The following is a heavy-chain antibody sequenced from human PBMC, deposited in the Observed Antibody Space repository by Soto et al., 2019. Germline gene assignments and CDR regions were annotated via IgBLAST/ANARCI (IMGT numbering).Heavy chain of an antibody. Sequence: QVQLVQSGPEVKKPGASVKVSCKTSGYTFTSFGISWVRQAPGQGLEWMGWITTDKGKTNYAQTFQVGATMTKDTPTSKAYVELRSLRSDDTAGFYCATRSPAFDYWGQGTLFTVAS. CDR3: ATRSPAFDY. J-gene: IGHJ4*02. CDR1: GYTFTSFG. V-gene: IGHV1-18*01. CDR2: ITTDKGKT.